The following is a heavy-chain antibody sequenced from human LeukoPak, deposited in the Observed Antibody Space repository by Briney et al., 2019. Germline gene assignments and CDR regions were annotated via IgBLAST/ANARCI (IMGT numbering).Heavy chain of an antibody. CDR3: ARGYDPPPYYYYYGMDV. CDR2: INPNSGGT. D-gene: IGHD3-3*01. CDR1: GYTFTGYY. J-gene: IGHJ6*02. V-gene: IGHV1-2*02. Sequence: ASVKVSCKASGYTFTGYYMHWVRQAPGQGLEWMGWINPNSGGTNYAQKFQGRVTMTRATSISTAYMELSRLRSDDTAVYYCARGYDPPPYYYYYGMDVWGQGTTVTVSS.